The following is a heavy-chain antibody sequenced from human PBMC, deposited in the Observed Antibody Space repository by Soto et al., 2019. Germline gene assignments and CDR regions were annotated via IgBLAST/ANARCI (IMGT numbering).Heavy chain of an antibody. Sequence: SETLSLTCTVSGGSISSYYWSWIRQPPGKGLEWIGYIYYSGSTNYNPSLKSRVTISVDTSKNQFSLKLSSVTAADTAVYYCASLTYYYDSSGPTTLHWFDPWGQGTLVTVSS. CDR3: ASLTYYYDSSGPTTLHWFDP. D-gene: IGHD3-22*01. CDR1: GGSISSYY. CDR2: IYYSGST. V-gene: IGHV4-59*01. J-gene: IGHJ5*02.